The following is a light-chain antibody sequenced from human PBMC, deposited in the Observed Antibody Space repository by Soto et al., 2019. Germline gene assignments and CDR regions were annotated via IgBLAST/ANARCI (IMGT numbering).Light chain of an antibody. J-gene: IGKJ5*01. CDR2: AAS. CDR1: HSISSY. V-gene: IGKV1-39*01. Sequence: DIQVTQYTYSLSASVGDRVTMTCGASHSISSYLNLYQQKPGKAPKLLIYAASSLQSGVPSRFSGSGSGTDFTLTISSLQPEDFATYYSTQSYSTPIPSGQLTRLAIK. CDR3: TQSYSTPIP.